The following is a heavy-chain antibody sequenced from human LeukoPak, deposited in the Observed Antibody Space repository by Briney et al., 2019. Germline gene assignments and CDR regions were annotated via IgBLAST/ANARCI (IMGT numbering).Heavy chain of an antibody. CDR3: ARVSWFPGTSYYYMDV. V-gene: IGHV4-59*01. CDR2: VYDSGTT. Sequence: PSETLSLTCTVSGGSISPYYWSWIRQPPGKGLEWFGYVYDSGTTNYNPSLKSRVTISVDTSKNQFSLKLSSVTAADTAVYYCARVSWFPGTSYYYMDVWGKGTTVTVSS. D-gene: IGHD1-1*01. J-gene: IGHJ6*03. CDR1: GGSISPYY.